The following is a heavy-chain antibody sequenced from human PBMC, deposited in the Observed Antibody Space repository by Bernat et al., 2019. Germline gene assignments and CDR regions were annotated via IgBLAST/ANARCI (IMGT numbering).Heavy chain of an antibody. D-gene: IGHD6-19*01. CDR3: AREASGYSSGWYLGWFDP. Sequence: EVQLVESGGGLVKPGGSLRLSCAASGFTFSSYSMNWVRQAPGKGLEWVSSISSSSSYIYYADSVKGRFTISRDNAKNSRYLQMNSLRAEDTAVYYCAREASGYSSGWYLGWFDPWGQGTLVTVSS. CDR2: ISSSSSYI. V-gene: IGHV3-21*01. J-gene: IGHJ5*02. CDR1: GFTFSSYS.